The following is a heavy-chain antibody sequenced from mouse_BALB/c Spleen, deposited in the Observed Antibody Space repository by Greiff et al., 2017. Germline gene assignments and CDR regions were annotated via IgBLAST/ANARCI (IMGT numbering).Heavy chain of an antibody. CDR2: IRSKSNNYAT. V-gene: IGHV10-1*02. J-gene: IGHJ2*01. Sequence: EVKLVESGGGLVQPKGSLKLSCAASGFTFNTYAMNWVRQAPGKGLEWVARIRSKSNNYATYYADSVKDRFTISRDDSQSMLYLQMNNLKTEDTAMYYCVRGLSFDYWGQGTTLTVSS. CDR1: GFTFNTYA. CDR3: VRGLSFDY.